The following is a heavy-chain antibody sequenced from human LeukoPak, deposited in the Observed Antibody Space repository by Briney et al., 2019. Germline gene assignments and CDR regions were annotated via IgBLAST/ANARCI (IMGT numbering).Heavy chain of an antibody. J-gene: IGHJ4*02. CDR3: VRDTGRWELL. D-gene: IGHD1-26*01. V-gene: IGHV3-33*01. Sequence: GRSLRLSCAASGFTFSSYGMHWVRQAPGKGLEWVAVIWYDGSSKYYADSVKGRFTISRDNSKNTLYLQMNSLRDEDTAVYYCVRDTGRWELLRGQGTLVTVSS. CDR2: IWYDGSSK. CDR1: GFTFSSYG.